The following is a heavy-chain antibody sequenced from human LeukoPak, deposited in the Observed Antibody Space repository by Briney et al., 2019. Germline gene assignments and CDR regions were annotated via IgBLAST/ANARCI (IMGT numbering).Heavy chain of an antibody. CDR2: MYYSGST. CDR1: GGSISSGDDY. CDR3: ARPHYYDSRIDP. D-gene: IGHD3-22*01. J-gene: IGHJ5*02. Sequence: SETLSLTCTVSGGSISSGDDYWSWIRQPPGKGLEWIAYMYYSGSTYYNPSLKSRVTMSADTSKNQLSLKLSSVTAADTAVYYCARPHYYDSRIDPWGQGILVTVSS. V-gene: IGHV4-30-4*01.